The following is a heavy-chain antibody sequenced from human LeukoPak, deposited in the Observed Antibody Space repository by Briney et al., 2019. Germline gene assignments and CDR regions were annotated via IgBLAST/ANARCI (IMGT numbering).Heavy chain of an antibody. Sequence: GGSLRLSCAASGFTVSSNYMSWVRQAPGKGLEWVAVISYDGSNKYYADSVKGRFTISRDNSKNTLYLQMNSLRAEDTAVYYCARDIVDGRGDYYGMDVWGQGTTVTVSS. V-gene: IGHV3-30*03. D-gene: IGHD3-22*01. CDR1: GFTVSSNY. J-gene: IGHJ6*02. CDR3: ARDIVDGRGDYYGMDV. CDR2: ISYDGSNK.